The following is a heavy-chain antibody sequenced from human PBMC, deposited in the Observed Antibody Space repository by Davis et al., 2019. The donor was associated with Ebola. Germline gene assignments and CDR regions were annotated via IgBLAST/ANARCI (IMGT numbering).Heavy chain of an antibody. CDR1: GGSISSYY. J-gene: IGHJ6*02. D-gene: IGHD2-2*02. CDR3: AKGQDIVVVPAAIRYYYYYYGMDV. Sequence: PSETLSLTCTVSGGSISSYYWSWVRQAPGKGLEWVSAISGSGGSTYYADSVKGRFTISRDNSKNTLYLQMNSLRAEDTAVYYCAKGQDIVVVPAAIRYYYYYYGMDVWGQGTTVTVSS. V-gene: IGHV3-23*01. CDR2: ISGSGGST.